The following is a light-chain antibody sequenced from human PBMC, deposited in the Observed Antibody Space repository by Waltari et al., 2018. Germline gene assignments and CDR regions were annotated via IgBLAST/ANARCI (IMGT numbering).Light chain of an antibody. J-gene: IGLJ2*01. CDR1: NVGRKS. CDR2: DGT. Sequence: SYVVPQSPSVSVAPGQTATVTCGGDNVGRKSVNWYHQKPGQAPVLVVYDGTDRPSGIPERFSGSNSGNTATLTISRVETGDEADYYCQVWDSSSDHVVFGGGTKLTVL. V-gene: IGLV3-21*02. CDR3: QVWDSSSDHVV.